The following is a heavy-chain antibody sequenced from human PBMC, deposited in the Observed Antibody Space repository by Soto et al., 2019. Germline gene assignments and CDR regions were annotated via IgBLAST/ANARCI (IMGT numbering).Heavy chain of an antibody. J-gene: IGHJ6*02. CDR3: ARRTVGVVRHFDMGV. Sequence: QVQLVQSGAEVKKPGASVKVSCKASGYTFTSYGISWVRQAPGQGLEWMGWISAYNGNTNYAQKLQGRVTMTTDKSTRTAYKEVRSLRSDDTAVYYWARRTVGVVRHFDMGVCGQTSTVAISS. D-gene: IGHD3-3*02. CDR2: ISAYNGNT. CDR1: GYTFTSYG. V-gene: IGHV1-18*01.